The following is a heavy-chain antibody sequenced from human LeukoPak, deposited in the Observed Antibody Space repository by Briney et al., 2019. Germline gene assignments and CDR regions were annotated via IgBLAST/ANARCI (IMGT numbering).Heavy chain of an antibody. Sequence: VASVKVSCKASGYTFTSYGISWVRQAPGQGLEWMGWIGAYNGNTNYAQKLQGRVTMTTDTSTSTAYMELRSLRSDDTAVYYCARDGAGWFGGNWFDPWGQGTLVTVSS. J-gene: IGHJ5*02. CDR1: GYTFTSYG. V-gene: IGHV1-18*01. CDR2: IGAYNGNT. CDR3: ARDGAGWFGGNWFDP. D-gene: IGHD3-10*01.